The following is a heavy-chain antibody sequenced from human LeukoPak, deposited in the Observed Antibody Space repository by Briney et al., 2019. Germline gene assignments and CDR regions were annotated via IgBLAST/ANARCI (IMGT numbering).Heavy chain of an antibody. CDR2: IYYSGST. J-gene: IGHJ6*02. CDR1: GGSISSGDYY. Sequence: SETLSLTCTVSGGSISSGDYYWSWIRQPPGKGLEWIGYIYYSGSTNYNPSLKSRVTISVDTSKNQFSLKLSSVTAADTAVYYCARALSIAAAGKPYYYYGMDVWGQGTTVTVSS. D-gene: IGHD6-13*01. CDR3: ARALSIAAAGKPYYYYGMDV. V-gene: IGHV4-61*08.